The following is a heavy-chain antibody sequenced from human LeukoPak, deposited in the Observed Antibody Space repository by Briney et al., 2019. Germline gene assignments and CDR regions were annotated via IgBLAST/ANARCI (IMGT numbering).Heavy chain of an antibody. CDR2: IFHSGST. Sequence: SETLSLTCTVSGGSISSGTWWSWVRQPPGKGLEWIGEIFHSGSTHYSPSLKSRVTISMDKSKNQFSLKLTSMTAADTAVYYCASPSGASTWWGQGTLVTVSS. CDR3: ASPSGASTW. CDR1: GGSISSGTW. D-gene: IGHD2-15*01. J-gene: IGHJ4*02. V-gene: IGHV4-4*02.